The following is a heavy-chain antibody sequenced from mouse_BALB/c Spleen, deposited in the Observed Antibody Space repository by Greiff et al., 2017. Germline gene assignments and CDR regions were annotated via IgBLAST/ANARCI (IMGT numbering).Heavy chain of an antibody. CDR3: ARGELRAWFAY. D-gene: IGHD2-4*01. CDR1: GYTFTSYV. V-gene: IGHV1-14*01. CDR2: IYPYNDGT. J-gene: IGHJ3*01. Sequence: VQLKESGPELVKPGASVKMSCKASGYTFTSYVMHWVKQKPGQGLEWIGYIYPYNDGTKYNEKFKGKATLTSDKSSSTAYMQLSSLTSEDSAVYYCARGELRAWFAYWGQGTLVTVSA.